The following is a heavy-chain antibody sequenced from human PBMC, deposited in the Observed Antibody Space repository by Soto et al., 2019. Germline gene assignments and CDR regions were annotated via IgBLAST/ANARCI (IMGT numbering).Heavy chain of an antibody. CDR3: ARGRSIAAAGIGHYFDY. J-gene: IGHJ4*02. Sequence: PSETMPHTCAVYDGTISGYYWSWIRQPPGKGLEWIGEINHSGSTNYNPSLKSRVTKSVDTSKNQFSLKLSSVTAADTAVYYCARGRSIAAAGIGHYFDYWGQGTLVTVSS. V-gene: IGHV4-34*01. CDR1: DGTISGYY. CDR2: INHSGST. D-gene: IGHD6-13*01.